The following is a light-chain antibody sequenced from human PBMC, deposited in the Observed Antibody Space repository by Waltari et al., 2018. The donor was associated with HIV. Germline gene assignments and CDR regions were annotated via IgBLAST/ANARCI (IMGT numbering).Light chain of an antibody. J-gene: IGKJ1*01. CDR2: GSS. CDR3: QQYNNWPLA. V-gene: IGKV3-15*01. CDR1: QNVLTN. Sequence: IVMTQSPPTLSVSPGDRATLSCRASQNVLTNLAWYQQKPGQSPRLLIHGSSTRATGIPARFSGSGSGTEFTLTISSLQSEDFAVYYCQQYNNWPLAFGQGTKVEI.